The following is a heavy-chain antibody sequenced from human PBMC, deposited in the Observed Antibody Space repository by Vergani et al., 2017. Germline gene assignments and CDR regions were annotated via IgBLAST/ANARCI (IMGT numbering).Heavy chain of an antibody. CDR1: GFTFDDYA. CDR2: ISWDGGST. D-gene: IGHD6-19*01. CDR3: ARDRAVAGTNCFDY. J-gene: IGHJ4*02. V-gene: IGHV3-43D*03. Sequence: EVQLVESGGVVVQPGGSLRLSCAASGFTFDDYAMHWVRQAPGKGLEWVSLISWDGGSTYYADSVKGPFTIARDNSKNSLYLQMNSLRAEATAVYYCARDRAVAGTNCFDYWGQGTLGTVSS.